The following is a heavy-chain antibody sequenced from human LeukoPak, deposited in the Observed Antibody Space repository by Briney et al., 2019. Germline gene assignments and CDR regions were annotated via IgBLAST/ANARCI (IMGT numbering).Heavy chain of an antibody. V-gene: IGHV3-23*01. Sequence: GGSLRLSCAASGFTFSNYAMTWVRQAPGKGLEWVSGTSGSGGRTNYADSVKGRFTISRDNSKNTLYLQMNSLRAEDTAVYYCAKDLYYSILTGYYEPPTYFDYWGQGTLVTVSS. CDR2: TSGSGGRT. CDR3: AKDLYYSILTGYYEPPTYFDY. CDR1: GFTFSNYA. J-gene: IGHJ4*02. D-gene: IGHD3-9*01.